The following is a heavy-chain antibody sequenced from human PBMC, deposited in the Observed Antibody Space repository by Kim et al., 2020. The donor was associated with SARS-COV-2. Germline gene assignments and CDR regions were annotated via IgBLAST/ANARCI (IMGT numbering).Heavy chain of an antibody. CDR2: ISGSGGST. Sequence: GGSLRLSCAASGFTFSSYAMSWVRQAPGKGLEWVSAISGSGGSTYYADSVKGRFTISRDNSKNTLYLQMNSLRAEDTAVYYCAKGAAPRYSSSNYFDYWGQGTLVTVSS. J-gene: IGHJ4*02. CDR1: GFTFSSYA. V-gene: IGHV3-23*01. CDR3: AKGAAPRYSSSNYFDY. D-gene: IGHD6-13*01.